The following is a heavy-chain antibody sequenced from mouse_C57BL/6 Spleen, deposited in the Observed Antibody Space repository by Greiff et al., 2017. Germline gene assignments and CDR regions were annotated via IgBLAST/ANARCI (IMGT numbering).Heavy chain of an antibody. CDR1: GYTFTSYW. V-gene: IGHV1-74*01. CDR2: IHPSDSDT. Sequence: QVQLQQPGAELVKPGASVKVSCKASGYTFTSYWMHWVKQRPGQGLEWIGRIHPSDSDTNYTQQFKGKATLTVDKTSITAYMQLSSRTSEEAAVYYCGRGTTVAGYWGQGTTLTVSA. CDR3: GRGTTVAGY. J-gene: IGHJ2*01. D-gene: IGHD1-1*01.